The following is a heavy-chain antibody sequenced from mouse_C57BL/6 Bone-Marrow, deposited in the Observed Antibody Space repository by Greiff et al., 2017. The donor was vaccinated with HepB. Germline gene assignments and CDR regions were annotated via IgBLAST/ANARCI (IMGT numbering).Heavy chain of an antibody. CDR2: IYPRSGNT. CDR3: ARRGPAWFAY. J-gene: IGHJ3*01. V-gene: IGHV1-81*01. CDR1: GYTFTSYG. Sequence: VQGVESGAELARPGASVKLSCKASGYTFTSYGISWVKQRTGQGLEWIGEIYPRSGNTYYNEKFKGKATLTADKSSSTAYMELRSLTSEDSAVYFCARRGPAWFAYWGQGTLVTVSA.